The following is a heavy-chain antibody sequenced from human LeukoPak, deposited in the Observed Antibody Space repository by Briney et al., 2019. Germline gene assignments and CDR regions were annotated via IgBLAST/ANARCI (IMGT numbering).Heavy chain of an antibody. D-gene: IGHD3-10*01. CDR1: GYTFTSYA. V-gene: IGHV1-3*01. CDR3: ARTKGVWFGELFPIRDDAFDI. CDR2: INAGNGNT. Sequence: ASVKVSCKASGYTFTSYAMHWVRQAPGQRLEWMGWINAGNGNTKYSQKFQGRVTITRDTSASTAYMELSSLRSEDTAVYYCARTKGVWFGELFPIRDDAFDIWGQGTMVTVSS. J-gene: IGHJ3*02.